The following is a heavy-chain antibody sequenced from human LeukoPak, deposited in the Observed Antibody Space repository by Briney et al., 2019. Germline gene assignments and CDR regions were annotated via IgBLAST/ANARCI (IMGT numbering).Heavy chain of an antibody. CDR2: MNPNSGNT. Sequence: ASVKVSCKASGYTFTSYDINWVRQATGQGLEWMGWMNPNSGNTGYAQKFQGRVTITRNTSISTAYMELSSLRSEDTAVYYCARGYYYDSSGPVDYWGQGTLVTVSS. CDR1: GYTFTSYD. V-gene: IGHV1-8*03. D-gene: IGHD3-22*01. CDR3: ARGYYYDSSGPVDY. J-gene: IGHJ4*02.